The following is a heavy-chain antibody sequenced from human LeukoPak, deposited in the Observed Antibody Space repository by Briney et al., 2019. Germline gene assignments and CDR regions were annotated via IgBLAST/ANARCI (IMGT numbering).Heavy chain of an antibody. Sequence: GGSLRLSCAASGFTFSSFAMSWVRQAPGKGLEWVSGISGSSTSTYDGDSVKGRFTITRDNSRNTLYLQISSLRADDTAVYYCAIETTYNIFSPFDYWGQGTLVTVSS. D-gene: IGHD2/OR15-2a*01. V-gene: IGHV3-23*01. CDR2: ISGSSTST. CDR1: GFTFSSFA. CDR3: AIETTYNIFSPFDY. J-gene: IGHJ4*02.